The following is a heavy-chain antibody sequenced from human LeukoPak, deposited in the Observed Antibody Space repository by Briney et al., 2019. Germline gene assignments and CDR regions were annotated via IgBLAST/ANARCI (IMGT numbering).Heavy chain of an antibody. CDR3: TRDLLNSTMWEYDY. CDR1: GYSFTDCY. V-gene: IGHV1-2*02. CDR2: INPKSGST. D-gene: IGHD1-26*01. J-gene: IGHJ4*02. Sequence: ASVKVSCKASGYSFTDCYMHWVRQAPGQGLEWMGWINPKSGSTKYSQKFQGRVTLTRDTSISTAYMEVSGLTSDDTAVYFCTRDLLNSTMWEYDYWGQGTLVTVSS.